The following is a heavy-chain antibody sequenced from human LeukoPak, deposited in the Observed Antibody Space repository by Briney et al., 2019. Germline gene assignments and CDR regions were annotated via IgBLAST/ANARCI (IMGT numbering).Heavy chain of an antibody. CDR3: ARGSITMILHPPKNMDI. CDR2: IYHSGST. CDR1: GGSISSSNW. V-gene: IGHV4-4*02. D-gene: IGHD3-22*01. Sequence: SGTLSLTCAVSGGSISSSNWWSWVRQPPGKGLEWIGEIYHSGSTNYNPSLKSRVTISVDKSKNQFSLKLSSVTAADTAVYYCARGSITMILHPPKNMDIWGQGTTVTVSS. J-gene: IGHJ6*02.